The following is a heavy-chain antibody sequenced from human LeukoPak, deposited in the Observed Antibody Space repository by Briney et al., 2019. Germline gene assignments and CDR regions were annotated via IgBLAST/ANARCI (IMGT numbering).Heavy chain of an antibody. V-gene: IGHV3-11*06. D-gene: IGHD3-22*01. CDR3: ARDDSSGCYHGY. Sequence: GSLRLSCAASGFTFSDYYMSWIRQAPGKGLEWVSYISSSSSYTNYADSVKGRFTISRDNAKNSLYLQMNSLRAEDTAVYYCARDDSSGCYHGYWGRGTLVTVSS. CDR2: ISSSSSYT. CDR1: GFTFSDYY. J-gene: IGHJ4*02.